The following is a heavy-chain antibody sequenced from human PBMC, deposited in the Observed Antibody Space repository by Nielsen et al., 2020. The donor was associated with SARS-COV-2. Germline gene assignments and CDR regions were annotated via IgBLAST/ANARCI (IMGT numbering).Heavy chain of an antibody. Sequence: GESLKISCAASGFTFSSYGIHWVRQAPGKGLEWVAVASSDGSKKYYAESVKGRFTISRDTSQKTLYLQLNSLKTEDTALYYCAREGRTKFFDSASYYFGVDVWGQGTTVNVSS. CDR3: AREGRTKFFDSASYYFGVDV. V-gene: IGHV3-30*03. J-gene: IGHJ6*02. CDR2: ASSDGSKK. CDR1: GFTFSSYG. D-gene: IGHD3-9*01.